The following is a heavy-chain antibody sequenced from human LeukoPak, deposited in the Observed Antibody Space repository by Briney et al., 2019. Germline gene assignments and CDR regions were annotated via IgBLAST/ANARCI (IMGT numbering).Heavy chain of an antibody. J-gene: IGHJ6*02. CDR2: ICYSGNT. D-gene: IGHD5-18*01. CDR1: GGSISSSSYY. Sequence: SETLSLTCTVSGGSISSSSYYWGWIRQPPGKGLEWIGSICYSGNTYSNPSLKSRVTISVDTSKDQFSLNLTSVTAADTAVYYCARDWGGYSYDYSHGMDVWGQGTTVSVSS. V-gene: IGHV4-39*07. CDR3: ARDWGGYSYDYSHGMDV.